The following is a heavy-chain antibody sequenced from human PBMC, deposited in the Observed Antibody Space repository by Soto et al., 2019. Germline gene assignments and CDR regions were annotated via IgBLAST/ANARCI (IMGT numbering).Heavy chain of an antibody. J-gene: IGHJ4*02. V-gene: IGHV4-59*01. CDR2: IYYSGST. CDR1: GGSISSYY. CDR3: ARGTYDSSAYYEDY. D-gene: IGHD3-22*01. Sequence: NPSETLSLTCTVSGGSISSYYWSWIRQPPGKGLEWIGYIYYSGSTNYNPSLKSRVTISVDTSKNQFSLKLSSVTAADTAVYYCARGTYDSSAYYEDYWGQGTLVTVPQ.